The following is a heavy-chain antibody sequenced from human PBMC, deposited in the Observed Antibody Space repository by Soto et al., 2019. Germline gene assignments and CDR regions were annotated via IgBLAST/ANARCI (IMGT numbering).Heavy chain of an antibody. J-gene: IGHJ4*02. Sequence: GSLRLSCAASVFTFSNAWMSWVRQAPGKGLEWVGRIKSKTDGGTTDYAAPVKGRFTISRDDSKNTLYLQMNSLKTEDTAVYYCTTVPYYYGSGSYTFFDYWGQGTLVTVYS. CDR2: IKSKTDGGTT. D-gene: IGHD3-10*01. CDR3: TTVPYYYGSGSYTFFDY. CDR1: VFTFSNAW. V-gene: IGHV3-15*01.